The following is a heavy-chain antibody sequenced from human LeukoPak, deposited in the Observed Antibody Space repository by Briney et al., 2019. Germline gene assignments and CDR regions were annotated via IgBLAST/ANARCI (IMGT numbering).Heavy chain of an antibody. J-gene: IGHJ4*02. CDR2: ISYDGSNK. CDR3: AKDFDD. CDR1: GFTFSSYG. Sequence: GGSLRLSCAASGFTFSSYGMHWVRQAPGRGLEWVAVISYDGSNKYYAVSVKGRFTISRDNSKNTLYLQMNSLRAEDTAVYYCAKDFDDWGQGTLVTVSS. V-gene: IGHV3-30*18.